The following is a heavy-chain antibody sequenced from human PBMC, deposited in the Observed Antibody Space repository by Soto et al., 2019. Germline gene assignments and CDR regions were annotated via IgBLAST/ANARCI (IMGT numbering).Heavy chain of an antibody. D-gene: IGHD3-16*01. CDR2: IWHDGGNK. V-gene: IGHV3-33*01. CDR3: ARDGDVNTGFGKDY. Sequence: QVQLVESGGGVVQPGRSLRLSCAASGFTFSSYGMHWGRQAPGKGLEWVAFIWHDGGNKVYAESVKGRFTISRDNSKNTLYLQMTSLSAEDTAMYYCARDGDVNTGFGKDYWGQGTLVTVSS. CDR1: GFTFSSYG. J-gene: IGHJ4*02.